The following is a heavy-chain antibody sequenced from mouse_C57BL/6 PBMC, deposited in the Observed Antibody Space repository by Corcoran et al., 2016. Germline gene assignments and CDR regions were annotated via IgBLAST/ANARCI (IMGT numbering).Heavy chain of an antibody. J-gene: IGHJ4*01. CDR2: INTYSGVP. CDR3: ARSYYYGSSYYAMDY. V-gene: IGHV9-3*01. CDR1: GYTFTTYG. Sequence: QIQLVQSGPELKKPGETVKISCKASGYTFTTYGMSWVKQAPGKGLKWMGWINTYSGVPTYADDFKGRFAFSLETSASTAYLQLNNLKNEDTATYFCARSYYYGSSYYAMDYWCQGTSVTVSS. D-gene: IGHD1-1*01.